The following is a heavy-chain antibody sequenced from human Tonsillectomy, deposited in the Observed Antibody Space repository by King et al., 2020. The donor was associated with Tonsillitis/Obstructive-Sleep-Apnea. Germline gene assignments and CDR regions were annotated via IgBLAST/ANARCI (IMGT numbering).Heavy chain of an antibody. J-gene: IGHJ5*02. CDR2: IYWDDDK. Sequence: TLKESGPTLVKPTQTLTLTCTFSGFSLSTNGVGVGWIRQPPGKALEWLALIYWDDDKRYNTSLKSRLTITKDTSKNQVVLTMTNMDPVDTATYYCAHRQGFVTGGNCPRWFDPWGQGTLVTVSS. D-gene: IGHD2-8*02. V-gene: IGHV2-5*02. CDR1: GFSLSTNGVG. CDR3: AHRQGFVTGGNCPRWFDP.